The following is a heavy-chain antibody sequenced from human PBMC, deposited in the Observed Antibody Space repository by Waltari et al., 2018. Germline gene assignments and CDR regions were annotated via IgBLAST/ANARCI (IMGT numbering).Heavy chain of an antibody. CDR3: ARDLFELGVPIDY. Sequence: QVQLVESGGGVVQPGRSLRLSCAASGFTFRSYSIPWVRQAPGKGLEWVAVISYDGSNKYYADSVKGRFTISRDNSKNTLYLQMNSLRAEDTAVYYCARDLFELGVPIDYWGQGTLVTVSS. V-gene: IGHV3-30-3*01. CDR1: GFTFRSYS. J-gene: IGHJ4*02. D-gene: IGHD7-27*01. CDR2: ISYDGSNK.